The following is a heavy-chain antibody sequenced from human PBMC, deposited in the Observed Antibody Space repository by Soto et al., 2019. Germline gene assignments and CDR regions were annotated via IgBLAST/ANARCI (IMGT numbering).Heavy chain of an antibody. CDR1: GFTFSSYG. J-gene: IGHJ6*02. CDR3: AKDLVIRFLVWLPGRNYYGIDV. D-gene: IGHD3-3*01. Sequence: QVQLVESGGGVVQPGRSLRLSCAASGFTFSSYGMPWVRQAPGKGLEWVAVISYDGSNKYYADSVKGRFTISRDNSKNTLYLQMNSLRAEDTAVYYCAKDLVIRFLVWLPGRNYYGIDVWGQGTTVTVSS. CDR2: ISYDGSNK. V-gene: IGHV3-30*18.